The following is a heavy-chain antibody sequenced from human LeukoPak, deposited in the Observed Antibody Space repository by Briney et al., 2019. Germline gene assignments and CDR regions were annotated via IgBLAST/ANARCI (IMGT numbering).Heavy chain of an antibody. CDR1: GYTFTSYG. J-gene: IGHJ4*02. D-gene: IGHD3-9*01. Sequence: GASVKASCKASGYTFTSYGISWVRQAPGQGLEWMGWISAYNGNTNYAQKLQGRVTMTTDTSTSTAYMELRSLRSDDTAVYYCARDRGLYFDWLLPFDYWGQGTLVTVSS. V-gene: IGHV1-18*01. CDR2: ISAYNGNT. CDR3: ARDRGLYFDWLLPFDY.